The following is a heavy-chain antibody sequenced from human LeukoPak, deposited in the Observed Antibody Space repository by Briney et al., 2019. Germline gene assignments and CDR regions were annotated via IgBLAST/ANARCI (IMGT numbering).Heavy chain of an antibody. Sequence: EASVKVSCKASGYTFTGYYMHWVRQAPGQGLEWMGWINPNSGGTNYAQKFQGRVTMTRDTSISTAYMELSRLRSDDTAVYYCARGVPGSYTPRGYFDYWGQGTLVTVSS. CDR3: ARGVPGSYTPRGYFDY. V-gene: IGHV1-2*02. CDR2: INPNSGGT. D-gene: IGHD1-26*01. J-gene: IGHJ4*02. CDR1: GYTFTGYY.